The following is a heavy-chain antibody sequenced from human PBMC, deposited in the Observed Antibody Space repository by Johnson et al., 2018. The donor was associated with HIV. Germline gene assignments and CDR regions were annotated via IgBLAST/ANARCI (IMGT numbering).Heavy chain of an antibody. CDR3: ARACSGGSCYEEKSPDAFDI. Sequence: QVQLVESGGGVVQPGRSLRLSCAASGFTVSSNYMSWVRQAPGKGLEWVAVISYDGSNKYYADSVKGRFTISRDNSKNTLFLQMNSLRAEDTAVYYCARACSGGSCYEEKSPDAFDIWGQGTMVTVSS. J-gene: IGHJ3*02. V-gene: IGHV3-30*19. CDR2: ISYDGSNK. CDR1: GFTVSSNY. D-gene: IGHD2-15*01.